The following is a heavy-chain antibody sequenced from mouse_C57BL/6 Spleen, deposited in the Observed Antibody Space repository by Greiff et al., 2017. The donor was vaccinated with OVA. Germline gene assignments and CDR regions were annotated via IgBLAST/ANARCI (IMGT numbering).Heavy chain of an antibody. J-gene: IGHJ4*01. Sequence: EVQVVESGGGLVKPGGSLKLSCAASGFTFSSYTMSWVRQTPEKRLEWVATISGGGGNTYYPDSVKGRVTISRDNAKNTLYLQMSSLRSEDTAVYYCARQSAYFAMDYWGQGTSLTVSS. CDR3: ARQSAYFAMDY. CDR1: GFTFSSYT. CDR2: ISGGGGNT. V-gene: IGHV5-9*04.